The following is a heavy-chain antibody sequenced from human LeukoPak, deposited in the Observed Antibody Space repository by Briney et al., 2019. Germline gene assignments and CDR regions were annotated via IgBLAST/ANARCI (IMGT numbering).Heavy chain of an antibody. J-gene: IGHJ3*02. D-gene: IGHD6-13*01. CDR1: GFTFSSYA. V-gene: IGHV3-30*04. Sequence: PGGSLRLSCAASGFTFSSYAMHWVRQAPGKGLEWVAVTSYDGSNKYYADSVKGRFTISRDNSRNTLYLQMNSLRAEDTAVYYCARDLYSSSWSDAFDIWGQGTMVTVSS. CDR2: TSYDGSNK. CDR3: ARDLYSSSWSDAFDI.